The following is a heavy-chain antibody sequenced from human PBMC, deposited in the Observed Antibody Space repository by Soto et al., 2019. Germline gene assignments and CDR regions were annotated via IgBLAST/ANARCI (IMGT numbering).Heavy chain of an antibody. J-gene: IGHJ4*02. V-gene: IGHV1-46*03. D-gene: IGHD3-10*01. CDR2: INPSGGST. Sequence: ASVKVSCKASVGTFSSYTISWVRQAPGQGLEWMGIINPSGGSTSYAQKFQGRVTMTRDTSTSTVYMELSSLRSEDTAVYYCARTASGYWGQGTLVTVSS. CDR1: VGTFSSYT. CDR3: ARTASGY.